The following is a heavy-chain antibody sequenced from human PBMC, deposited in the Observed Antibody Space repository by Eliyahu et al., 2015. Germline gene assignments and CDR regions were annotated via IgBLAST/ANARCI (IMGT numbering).Heavy chain of an antibody. Sequence: EVQLVESGGGLVQPGGSLRLSCAASGFTFSSXXMXWVRQAPGKGLEWVSAISGSGGSTYYADSVKGRFTISRDNSKNTLYLQMNSLRAEDTAVYYCAKDMGYCSGGSCYSHDYWGQGTLVTVSS. CDR3: AKDMGYCSGGSCYSHDY. V-gene: IGHV3-23*04. CDR2: ISGSGGST. D-gene: IGHD2-15*01. CDR1: GFTFSSXX. J-gene: IGHJ4*02.